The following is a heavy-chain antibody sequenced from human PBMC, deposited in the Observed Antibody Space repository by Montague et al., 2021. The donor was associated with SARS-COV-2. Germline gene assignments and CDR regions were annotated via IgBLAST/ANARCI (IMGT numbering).Heavy chain of an antibody. CDR3: ATGTRMYGMYF. CDR1: GGSVSSGDYS. CDR2: IYQSGSA. J-gene: IGHJ6*02. V-gene: IGHV4-30-2*06. D-gene: IGHD3-10*01. Sequence: TLSLTCVVSGGSVSSGDYSWSWIRQSPGKGLEWIGYIYQSGSAYYXXSLKSRVTISIDTSNNQFSLNLRSVTAADTGLYYCATGTRMYGMYFWGQGTTVTVSS.